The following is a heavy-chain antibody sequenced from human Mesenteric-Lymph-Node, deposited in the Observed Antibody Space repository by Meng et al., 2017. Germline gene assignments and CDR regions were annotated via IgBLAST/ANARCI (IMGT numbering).Heavy chain of an antibody. CDR3: AKTEDYYYGSGSYPLYYFDY. Sequence: GESLKISCEASGFALTDSAMHWVRQAPGKAPEWVAVVAFDGSKKEYGESVKGRFTISRDDSKNTVYLAMNSLRHEDTAVYYCAKTEDYYYGSGSYPLYYFDYWGQGALVTVSS. V-gene: IGHV3-30*01. CDR1: GFALTDSA. CDR2: VAFDGSKK. J-gene: IGHJ4*02. D-gene: IGHD3-10*01.